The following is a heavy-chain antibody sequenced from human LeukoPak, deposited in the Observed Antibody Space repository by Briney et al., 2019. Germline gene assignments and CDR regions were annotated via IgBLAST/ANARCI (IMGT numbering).Heavy chain of an antibody. Sequence: GGSLRLSCAASGFTFSSYEMNWVRQAPGKGLEWVSYISSSGSTIYYADSVKGRFTISRDNAKNSLYLQMNSLRAEDTAVYYCARAYSGSYWGFDYWGQGAPVTVSS. CDR3: ARAYSGSYWGFDY. CDR2: ISSSGSTI. CDR1: GFTFSSYE. V-gene: IGHV3-48*03. D-gene: IGHD1-26*01. J-gene: IGHJ4*02.